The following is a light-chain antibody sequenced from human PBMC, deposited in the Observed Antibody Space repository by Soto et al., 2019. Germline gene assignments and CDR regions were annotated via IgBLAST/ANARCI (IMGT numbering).Light chain of an antibody. Sequence: EIVFTQSPATLAFLSVKRAPLSCRASQSVSGYLAWYQQKPGQAPRLLIYDASNKATGIPARFSGSGSGTDFTLTISSLEPEDFAVYYCQQRSNWPITFGQGTRLEIK. CDR1: QSVSGY. J-gene: IGKJ5*01. V-gene: IGKV3-11*01. CDR3: QQRSNWPIT. CDR2: DAS.